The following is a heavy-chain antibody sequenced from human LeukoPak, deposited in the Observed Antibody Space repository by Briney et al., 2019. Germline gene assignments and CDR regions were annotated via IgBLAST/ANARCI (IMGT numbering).Heavy chain of an antibody. CDR1: GFTFSSYE. V-gene: IGHV3-48*03. J-gene: IGHJ4*02. CDR3: ARELQYYYDSSGYHDY. Sequence: GGSLRLSCAASGFTFSSYERNWVRQAPGKGLEWVSYISSSGSTIYYADSVKGRFTISRDNAKNSLYLQMNSLRAEDTAVYYCARELQYYYDSSGYHDYWGQGTLVTISS. D-gene: IGHD3-22*01. CDR2: ISSSGSTI.